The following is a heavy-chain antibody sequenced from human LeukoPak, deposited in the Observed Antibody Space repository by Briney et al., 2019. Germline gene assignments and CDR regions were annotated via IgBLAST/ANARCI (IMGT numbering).Heavy chain of an antibody. D-gene: IGHD6-6*01. V-gene: IGHV3-23*01. J-gene: IGHJ5*02. CDR3: VKASSSSPQYNWFDA. Sequence: GGSLRLSCAASGFTFSTYAMSWVRQAPGKGLEWVSVVSGTGGRTYYADSVKGRFTISRDNSKNTLYLQMNSLRAEDTALYYCVKASSSSPQYNWFDAWGQGTLVTVSS. CDR1: GFTFSTYA. CDR2: VSGTGGRT.